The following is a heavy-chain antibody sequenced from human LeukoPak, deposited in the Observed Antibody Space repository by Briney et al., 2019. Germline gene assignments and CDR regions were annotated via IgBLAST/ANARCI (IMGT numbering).Heavy chain of an antibody. CDR3: ARGEDYYYYYYGMDV. J-gene: IGHJ6*02. D-gene: IGHD3-16*01. Sequence: PGGSLRLSCAASGFTFSSYGMHWVRQAPGKGLEWVAVIWYDGSNKYYADSVKGRFTISRDNSKNTLYLQMNSLRAEDTAVYYCARGEDYYYYYYGMDVWGQGTTVTVSS. V-gene: IGHV3-33*01. CDR2: IWYDGSNK. CDR1: GFTFSSYG.